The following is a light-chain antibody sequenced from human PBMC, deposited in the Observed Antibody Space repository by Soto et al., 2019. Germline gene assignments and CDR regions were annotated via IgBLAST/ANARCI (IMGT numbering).Light chain of an antibody. CDR3: QQYDTSPYT. Sequence: DIVLRQSPGTLSLSPGERATLSCRASQSIGNRNLAWYQLKPGQAPRLLIYGASSRATGITDRFSGSGSGSYVTLTISRLEPEDFAVYYCQQYDTSPYTFGQGTKLEIK. V-gene: IGKV3-20*01. J-gene: IGKJ2*01. CDR2: GAS. CDR1: QSIGNRN.